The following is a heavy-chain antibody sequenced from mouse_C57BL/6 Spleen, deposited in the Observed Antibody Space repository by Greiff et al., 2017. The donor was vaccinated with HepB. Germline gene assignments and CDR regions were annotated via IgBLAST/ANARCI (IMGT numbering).Heavy chain of an antibody. V-gene: IGHV1-4*01. CDR3: ARSPSRYFDV. Sequence: QVQLKQSGAELARPGASVKMSCKASGYTFTSYTMHWVKQRPGQGLEWIGYINPSSGYTKYNQKFKDKATLTADKSSSTAYMQLSSLTSEDSAVYYCARSPSRYFDVWGTGTTVTVSS. CDR1: GYTFTSYT. J-gene: IGHJ1*03. CDR2: INPSSGYT.